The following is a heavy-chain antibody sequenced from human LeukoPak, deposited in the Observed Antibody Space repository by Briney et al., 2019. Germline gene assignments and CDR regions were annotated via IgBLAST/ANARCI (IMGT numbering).Heavy chain of an antibody. CDR2: ISSYNGNA. CDR1: GYIFTTYG. Sequence: ASVKVSCKASGYIFTTYGITWVRQAPGQGLEWMGWISSYNGNANYAQNPRARVTMTTDTSTSTAYMELRSLRSDDTAIYYCARDGHSSSWPYYFDYWGQGTLVTVSS. D-gene: IGHD6-13*01. V-gene: IGHV1-18*01. J-gene: IGHJ4*02. CDR3: ARDGHSSSWPYYFDY.